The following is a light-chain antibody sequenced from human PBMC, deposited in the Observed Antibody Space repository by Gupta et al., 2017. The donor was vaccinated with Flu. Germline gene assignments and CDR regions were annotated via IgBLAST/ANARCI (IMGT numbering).Light chain of an antibody. Sequence: QSALSQPASVSGSPGQSITISCTGTSSDFGAYNYVSWYQQHPGKAPKLMIYEVSNRPSGVSNRFSGSKSGITASLTVSGLQSEDEADYYCSSYTSSRARVFGTGTKVTVL. J-gene: IGLJ1*01. CDR1: SSDFGAYNY. CDR2: EVS. V-gene: IGLV2-14*01. CDR3: SSYTSSRARV.